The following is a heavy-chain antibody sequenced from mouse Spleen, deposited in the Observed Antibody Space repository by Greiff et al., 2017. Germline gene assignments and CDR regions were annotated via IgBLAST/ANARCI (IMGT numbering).Heavy chain of an antibody. J-gene: IGHJ2*01. CDR2: ISYSGST. Sequence: EVQVVESGPSLVKPSQTLSLTCSVTGDSITSGYWNWLRKFPGNKLEYMGYISYSGSTYYNPSLKSRISITRDTSKNQYYLQLNSVTTEDTATYYCARYITTVVAPHYFDYWGQGTTLTVSS. D-gene: IGHD1-1*01. V-gene: IGHV3-8*02. CDR3: ARYITTVVAPHYFDY. CDR1: GDSITSGY.